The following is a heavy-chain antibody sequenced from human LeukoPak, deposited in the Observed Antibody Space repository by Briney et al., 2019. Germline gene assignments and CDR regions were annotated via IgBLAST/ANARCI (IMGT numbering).Heavy chain of an antibody. Sequence: PSETLSLTCTVSGGSISSNSYYWGWIRQPPGKGLKWIGSIYHSGSTNYNPSLKSRVTISVDKSKNQFSLKLSSVTAADTAVYYCARQRVEIATKNGPRGRDRYFDYWGQGTLVTVSS. CDR2: IYHSGST. V-gene: IGHV4-39*07. D-gene: IGHD5-24*01. CDR3: ARQRVEIATKNGPRGRDRYFDY. CDR1: GGSISSNSYY. J-gene: IGHJ4*02.